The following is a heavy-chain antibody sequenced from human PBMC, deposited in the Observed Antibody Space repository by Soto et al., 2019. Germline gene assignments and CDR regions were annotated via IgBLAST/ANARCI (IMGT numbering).Heavy chain of an antibody. CDR2: INPNSGGT. Sequence: ASVKVSCKASGYTFTGYYMHWVRQAPGQGLEWMGWINPNSGGTNYAQKFQGRVTMTRDTSISTAYMELSRLGSDDTAVYYCARWGAYCSGGSCYPTGAFDIWGQGTMVTVSS. D-gene: IGHD2-15*01. CDR3: ARWGAYCSGGSCYPTGAFDI. CDR1: GYTFTGYY. J-gene: IGHJ3*02. V-gene: IGHV1-2*02.